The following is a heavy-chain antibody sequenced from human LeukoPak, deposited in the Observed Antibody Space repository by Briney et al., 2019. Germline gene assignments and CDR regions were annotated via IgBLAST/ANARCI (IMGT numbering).Heavy chain of an antibody. CDR3: ARGDYYDSSVRGYYFDS. Sequence: GESLKISCKGSGYSFTSYWIGWVRQMPGKGLEWMGIIYPGDSDTRYSPSFQGQVTMSADKSTSTAYLQWSSLKASDTAMYYCARGDYYDSSVRGYYFDSWGQGTLVTVSS. CDR1: GYSFTSYW. D-gene: IGHD3-22*01. V-gene: IGHV5-51*01. CDR2: IYPGDSDT. J-gene: IGHJ4*02.